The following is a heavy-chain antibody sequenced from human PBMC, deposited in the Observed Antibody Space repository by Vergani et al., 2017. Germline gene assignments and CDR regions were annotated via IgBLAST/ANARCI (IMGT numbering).Heavy chain of an antibody. CDR3: ARGRRRTIRVRGNNWFDP. Sequence: QVQLQQWGAGLLKPSETLSLTCAVYGGSFSGYYWSWIRQPPGKGLEWIGEINHSGSTNYNPSLKSRVTISVDTSKNQFSLKLGSVTAADTAVYYCARGRRRTIRVRGNNWFDPWGQGTLVTVSS. V-gene: IGHV4-34*01. CDR1: GGSFSGYY. D-gene: IGHD3-10*01. CDR2: INHSGST. J-gene: IGHJ5*02.